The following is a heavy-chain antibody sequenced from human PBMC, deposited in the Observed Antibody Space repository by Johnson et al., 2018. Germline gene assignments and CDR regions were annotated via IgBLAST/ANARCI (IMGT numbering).Heavy chain of an antibody. CDR1: GFTFSNFA. CDR2: ITSGGTT. J-gene: IGHJ4*02. CDR3: AKRRRDGYNSYIDY. D-gene: IGHD5-24*01. V-gene: IGHV3-23*04. Sequence: VQLVESGGGLVQPGGSLRLSCSASGFTFSNFAMTWVRQAPGKGLEWLSAITSGGTTYYADSVKGRFTISRDNFKNKVHLQMNSLRAEETAVYYCAKRRRDGYNSYIDYWGQGTLVTVST.